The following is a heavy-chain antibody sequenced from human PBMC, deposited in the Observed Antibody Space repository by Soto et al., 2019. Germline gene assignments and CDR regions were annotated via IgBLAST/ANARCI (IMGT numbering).Heavy chain of an antibody. CDR1: GGSISSSSYY. Sequence: QLQLQESGPGLVKPSETLSLTCTVSGGSISSSSYYWGWIRQPPGKGLEWIGSIYYSGSTYYNPSLKRRVTISVDTSRNLFSLKLSSVTAADTAVYYCARLYRERGYSGYDSAEVFHYWGQGTLVTVSS. J-gene: IGHJ4*02. V-gene: IGHV4-39*01. CDR3: ARLYRERGYSGYDSAEVFHY. CDR2: IYYSGST. D-gene: IGHD5-12*01.